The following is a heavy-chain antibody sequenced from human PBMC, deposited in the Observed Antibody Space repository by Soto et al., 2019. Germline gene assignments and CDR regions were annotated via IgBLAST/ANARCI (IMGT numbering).Heavy chain of an antibody. CDR2: TIPVFNTA. CDR3: ARGVYGSGNYYSGPSAFDI. Sequence: QVQREQSGAEVQKPGSSVKVSCKASGGTLSDHGVAWLRQAPGQGLEWMGGTIPVFNTAKYAQKFQGRVTVTADKFTNIAYMELSSLRSEDTAFYFCARGVYGSGNYYSGPSAFDIWGQGTMVIVSS. J-gene: IGHJ3*02. V-gene: IGHV1-69*06. D-gene: IGHD3-10*01. CDR1: GGTLSDHG.